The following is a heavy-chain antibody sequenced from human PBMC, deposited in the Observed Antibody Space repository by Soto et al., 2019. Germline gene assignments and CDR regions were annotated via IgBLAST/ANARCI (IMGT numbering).Heavy chain of an antibody. Sequence: SETLSLTCAVYGGSFSGYYWTWIRQPPGTGLEWIGEINHSGSTNYNPSLKSRVTISVDTSKNQFSLKLTSVTAADTAVYYCARDPLWGTAMVLWYFDLWGRGTLVTVSS. V-gene: IGHV4-34*01. D-gene: IGHD5-18*01. J-gene: IGHJ2*01. CDR3: ARDPLWGTAMVLWYFDL. CDR2: INHSGST. CDR1: GGSFSGYY.